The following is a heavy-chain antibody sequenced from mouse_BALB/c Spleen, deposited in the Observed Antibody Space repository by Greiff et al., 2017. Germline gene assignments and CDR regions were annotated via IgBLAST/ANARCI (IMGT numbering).Heavy chain of an antibody. J-gene: IGHJ4*01. D-gene: IGHD1-1*01. CDR3: ALTVVAYYYAMDY. V-gene: IGHV14-3*02. Sequence: VPLKESGAELVKPGASVKLSCTASGFNFKDTYMHWVKQRPEQGLEWIGRIDPANGNTKYDPKFQGKATITADTSSNTAYLQLSSLTSEDTAVYYCALTVVAYYYAMDYWGQGTSVTVSS. CDR2: IDPANGNT. CDR1: GFNFKDTY.